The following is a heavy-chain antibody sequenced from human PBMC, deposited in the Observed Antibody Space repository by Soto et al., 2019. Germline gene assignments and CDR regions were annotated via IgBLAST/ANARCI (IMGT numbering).Heavy chain of an antibody. Sequence: QVQLQESGPGLVKPSQTLSLTCTVSGGSISSGGYYWSWIRQHPGKGLEWIGYIDYSGSTYYNPSLKSRVTISVDTSKNQFSLKLSSVTAADTAVYYCARVRDPTPYYYYYGMDVWGQGTTVTVSS. V-gene: IGHV4-31*03. CDR1: GGSISSGGYY. CDR3: ARVRDPTPYYYYYGMDV. CDR2: IDYSGST. J-gene: IGHJ6*02.